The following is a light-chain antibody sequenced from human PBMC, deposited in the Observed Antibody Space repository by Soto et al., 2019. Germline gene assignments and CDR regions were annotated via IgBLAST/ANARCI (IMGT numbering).Light chain of an antibody. CDR3: SPYAGSNNLV. V-gene: IGLV2-8*01. J-gene: IGLJ2*01. Sequence: QSALTQPPSASGSPGQSVTLSCTGTSSDVGGYNYVSWYQQRPGKAPKLMIYEVSKRPSGVPDRFSGSKSGNTASLTVSGLQAEDEADYYCSPYAGSNNLVFGGGTKLTVL. CDR1: SSDVGGYNY. CDR2: EVS.